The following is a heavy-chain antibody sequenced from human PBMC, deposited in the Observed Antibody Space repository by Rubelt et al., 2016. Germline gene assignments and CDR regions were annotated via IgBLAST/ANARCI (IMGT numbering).Heavy chain of an antibody. J-gene: IGHJ4*02. CDR3: VVRGVTFVY. CDR2: VTDTGPT. V-gene: IGHV4-34*01. D-gene: IGHD3-10*01. CDR1: GGSFSGYS. Sequence: QVQLQQWGARLLKPSETLSLTCAVYGGSFSGYSWSWIRQPPGQGLEWIGEVTDTGPTNYKPSLRRRVSITVDTSKSQSSLKLSSVIAADTAVYYCVVRGVTFVYWDQGTLVTVSS.